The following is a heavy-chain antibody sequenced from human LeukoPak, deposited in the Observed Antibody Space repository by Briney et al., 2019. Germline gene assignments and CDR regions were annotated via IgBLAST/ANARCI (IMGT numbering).Heavy chain of an antibody. CDR1: GFTFSYYS. CDR3: ARERIVSGYSSRNDAFDI. V-gene: IGHV3-21*01. J-gene: IGHJ3*02. Sequence: GGSLRLSCAASGFTFSYYSMNWVRQAPGKGLEWVSSISSSSSYIYYADSVKGRFTISRDNAKNSLYLQMNSLRAEDTAFYYCARERIVSGYSSRNDAFDIWGQGTMVTVSS. CDR2: ISSSSSYI. D-gene: IGHD6-13*01.